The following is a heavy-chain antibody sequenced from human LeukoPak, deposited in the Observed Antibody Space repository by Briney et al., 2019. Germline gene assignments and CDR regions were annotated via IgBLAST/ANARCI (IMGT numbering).Heavy chain of an antibody. D-gene: IGHD2-2*01. V-gene: IGHV4-4*09. Sequence: SETLSLTCTVSGGSISNYYWSWIRQPPGKGLEWIGYIYTSGSTNYNPSLKSRVTISVDTSKNQFSLKLTSVTAADTAVYYCARQGTSSIWYFDLWGRGTLATVSS. CDR1: GGSISNYY. J-gene: IGHJ2*01. CDR3: ARQGTSSIWYFDL. CDR2: IYTSGST.